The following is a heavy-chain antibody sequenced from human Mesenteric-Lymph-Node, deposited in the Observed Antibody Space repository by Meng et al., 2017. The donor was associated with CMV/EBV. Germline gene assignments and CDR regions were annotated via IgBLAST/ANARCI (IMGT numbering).Heavy chain of an antibody. V-gene: IGHV1-3*01. CDR2: INAGSGNT. CDR3: ARDFVDIVGGVIETLNWFDP. Sequence: YSIQWVRHAPGQGLEWMGWINAGSGNTRYSQKFQGRVTITTDTSASTAYMELNSLTPEDTAVYYCARDFVDIVGGVIETLNWFDPWGQGTLVTVSS. CDR1: YS. J-gene: IGHJ5*02. D-gene: IGHD3-10*01.